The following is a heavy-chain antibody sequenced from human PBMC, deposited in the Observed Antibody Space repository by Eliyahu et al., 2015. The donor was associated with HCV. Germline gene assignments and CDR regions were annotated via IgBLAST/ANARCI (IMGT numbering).Heavy chain of an antibody. Sequence: EGLLEESGGGLVQPGGSLRLSCXASGFTFDDYGMHXVRQRPGKGLEWVSGINWNGDYSGHADSVKGRFTISRDNAKNSLFLHMTSLRSEDTALYYCAKDSEELVQFQYFDLWGRGTLVTVSS. J-gene: IGHJ2*01. D-gene: IGHD6-6*01. CDR2: INWNGDYS. CDR1: GFTFDDYG. V-gene: IGHV3-9*01. CDR3: AKDSEELVQFQYFDL.